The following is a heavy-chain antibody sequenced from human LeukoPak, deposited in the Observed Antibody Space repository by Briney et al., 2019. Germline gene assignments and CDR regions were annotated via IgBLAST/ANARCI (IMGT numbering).Heavy chain of an antibody. Sequence: SVKVSCKASGGTFSSYAISWVRQAPGQGLEWMGGIIPIFGTANYAQKFQGRVTITADKSTSTAYMELSSLRSEDTAMYYCARAHLRYFDPIYGMDVWGKGTTVTVSS. V-gene: IGHV1-69*06. CDR1: GGTFSSYA. CDR3: ARAHLRYFDPIYGMDV. CDR2: IIPIFGTA. D-gene: IGHD3-9*01. J-gene: IGHJ6*04.